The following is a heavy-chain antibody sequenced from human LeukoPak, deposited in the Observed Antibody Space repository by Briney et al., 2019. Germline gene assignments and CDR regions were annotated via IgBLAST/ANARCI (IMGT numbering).Heavy chain of an antibody. D-gene: IGHD3-10*01. Sequence: HPGGSLRLSCAASGFTFSSYWMSWVRQAPGKGLEWVANIKQDGSEKYYVDSVKGRFTISRDNSKNTLYLQMNSLRAEDTAVYYCAKFTPKGSYYYYGMDVWGQGTTVTVSS. CDR1: GFTFSSYW. V-gene: IGHV3-7*03. CDR2: IKQDGSEK. J-gene: IGHJ6*02. CDR3: AKFTPKGSYYYYGMDV.